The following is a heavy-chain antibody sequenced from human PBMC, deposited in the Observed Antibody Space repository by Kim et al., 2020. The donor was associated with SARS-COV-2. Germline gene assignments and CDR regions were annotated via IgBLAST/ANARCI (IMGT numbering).Heavy chain of an antibody. CDR3: ARLFREYSGYPFYLDY. Sequence: SVKGRFTISRENVKNSLYLQMNSLRAGDTAVYYCARLFREYSGYPFYLDYWGQGALVAVSS. V-gene: IGHV3-13*01. J-gene: IGHJ4*02. D-gene: IGHD5-12*01.